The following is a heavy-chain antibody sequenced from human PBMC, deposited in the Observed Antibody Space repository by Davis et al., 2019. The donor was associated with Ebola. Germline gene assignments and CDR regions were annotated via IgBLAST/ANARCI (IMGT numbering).Heavy chain of an antibody. CDR3: ARVGVWYYDFWSVQGGLDY. J-gene: IGHJ4*02. V-gene: IGHV1-18*04. D-gene: IGHD3-3*01. Sequence: ASVKVSCKASGYTFTSYYMHWVRQAPGQGLEWMGWISAYNGNTNYAQKLQGRVTMTTDTSTSTAYMELRSLRSDDTAVYYWARVGVWYYDFWSVQGGLDYWGQGTLVTVSS. CDR1: GYTFTSYY. CDR2: ISAYNGNT.